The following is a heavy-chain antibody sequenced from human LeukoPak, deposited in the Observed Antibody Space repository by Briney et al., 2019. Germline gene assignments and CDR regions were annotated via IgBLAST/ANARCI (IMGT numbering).Heavy chain of an antibody. CDR2: INHSGST. CDR3: AGSYCSGGSCYSSWYFDL. Sequence: SETLSLTCAVYGGSFSGYYWSWIRQPPGKGLEWIGEINHSGSTNYNPSLKSRVTISVDKSTNQFSLKLSTVTAADTAVYYCAGSYCSGGSCYSSWYFDLWGRGTLVTVSS. J-gene: IGHJ2*01. V-gene: IGHV4-34*01. D-gene: IGHD2-15*01. CDR1: GGSFSGYY.